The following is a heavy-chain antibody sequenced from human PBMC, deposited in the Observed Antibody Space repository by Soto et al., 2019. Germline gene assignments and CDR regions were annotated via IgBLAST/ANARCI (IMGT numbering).Heavy chain of an antibody. CDR1: GGSISSSSYY. V-gene: IGHV4-39*01. Sequence: SETLSLTCTVSGGSISSSSYYWGWIRQPPGKGLEWIGSIYYSESTYYNPSLKSRVTISVDTSKNQFSLKLSSVTAADTAVYYCARRSAFWSGLTPYDYWGQGTLVTVSS. CDR2: IYYSEST. D-gene: IGHD3-3*01. CDR3: ARRSAFWSGLTPYDY. J-gene: IGHJ4*02.